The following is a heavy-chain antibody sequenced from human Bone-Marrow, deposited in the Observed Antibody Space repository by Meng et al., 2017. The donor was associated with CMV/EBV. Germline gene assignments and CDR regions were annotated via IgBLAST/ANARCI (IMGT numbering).Heavy chain of an antibody. CDR2: IRYDGSDK. D-gene: IGHD6-6*01. CDR1: GFTFSNYG. CDR3: AKVGSPLIKPNSSSMNY. J-gene: IGHJ4*02. V-gene: IGHV3-30*02. Sequence: GESLKISCAASGFTFSNYGMHWVRQAPGKGLEWVAFIRYDGSDKYYVDSVKGRFTISRDNSKNILYLQMNSLRAEDTAVYYCAKVGSPLIKPNSSSMNYWGQGTLVTVSS.